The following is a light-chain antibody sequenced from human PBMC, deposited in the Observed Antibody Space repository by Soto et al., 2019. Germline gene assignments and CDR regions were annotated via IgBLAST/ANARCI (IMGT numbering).Light chain of an antibody. CDR1: QSVSSSY. CDR3: QQYNNGPPWT. V-gene: IGKV3D-20*02. J-gene: IGKJ1*01. Sequence: EIVLTQSPGTLSLSPGERSTLSCRSSQSVSSSYLAWYQQKPGQAPRLLIYDASTRATGIPDRFSGSGSETEFTLTISSLQSEDYAIYYCQQYNNGPPWTFGQGTKVDIK. CDR2: DAS.